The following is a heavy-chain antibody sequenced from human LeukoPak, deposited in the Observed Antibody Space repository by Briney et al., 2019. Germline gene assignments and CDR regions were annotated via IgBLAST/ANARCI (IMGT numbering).Heavy chain of an antibody. CDR2: ISSSSSYI. CDR1: GFTFSSYS. V-gene: IGHV3-21*01. Sequence: GGSLRLSCAASGFTFSSYSMNWVRQAPGKGLEWVSSISSSSSYIYYADSVKGRFTISRDNAKNSLYLQMNSLRAEDTAEYYCARNYGGKGRRDFDYWGQGTLVTVSS. CDR3: ARNYGGKGRRDFDY. D-gene: IGHD4-23*01. J-gene: IGHJ4*02.